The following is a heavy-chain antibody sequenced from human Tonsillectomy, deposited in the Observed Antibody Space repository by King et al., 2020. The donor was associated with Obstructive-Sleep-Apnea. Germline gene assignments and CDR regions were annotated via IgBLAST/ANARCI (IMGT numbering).Heavy chain of an antibody. V-gene: IGHV1-2*04. CDR3: ARGDGVAATNYYYYYGMDV. D-gene: IGHD2-15*01. CDR1: GYTFTGYY. J-gene: IGHJ6*02. CDR2: INPNSGGT. Sequence: VQLVESGAEVKKPGASVKVSCKASGYTFTGYYMHWVRQAPGQGLEWMGWINPNSGGTNYAQKFQGWVTMTRDTTISTAYMELSRLRSYDTAVYYCARGDGVAATNYYYYYGMDVWGQGTTVTVSS.